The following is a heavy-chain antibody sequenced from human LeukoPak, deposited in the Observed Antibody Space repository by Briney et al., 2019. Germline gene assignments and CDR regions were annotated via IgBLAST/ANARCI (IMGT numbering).Heavy chain of an antibody. CDR2: ISAYNGDT. CDR1: GYTFNTYG. Sequence: ASVKASCKASGYTFNTYGISWVRQAPGQGLEWMGWISAYNGDTNYAQKVQGRVTMTTDTSTSTVYMELRSLRSDDTAVYYCARVGRSSGYFAPFDYWGQGTLVTVSS. CDR3: ARVGRSSGYFAPFDY. V-gene: IGHV1-18*01. D-gene: IGHD3-22*01. J-gene: IGHJ4*02.